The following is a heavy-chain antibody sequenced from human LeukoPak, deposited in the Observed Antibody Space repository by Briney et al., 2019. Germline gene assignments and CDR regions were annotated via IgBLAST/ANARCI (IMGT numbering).Heavy chain of an antibody. CDR2: ISWNSGSI. V-gene: IGHV3-9*03. CDR1: GFTFDGYA. Sequence: GGSLRLSCAASGFTFDGYAMHWVRQAPGKGLEWVSGISWNSGSIGYADSVKGRFTISRDNAKNSLYLQMNSLGAEDMALYYCAKSRNYYDSLDYWGQGTLVTVSS. CDR3: AKSRNYYDSLDY. D-gene: IGHD3-22*01. J-gene: IGHJ4*02.